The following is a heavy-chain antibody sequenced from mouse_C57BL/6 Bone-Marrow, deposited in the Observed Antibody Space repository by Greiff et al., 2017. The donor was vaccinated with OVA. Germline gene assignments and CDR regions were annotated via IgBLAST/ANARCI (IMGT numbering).Heavy chain of an antibody. CDR2: IWSGGST. J-gene: IGHJ3*01. D-gene: IGHD1-1*01. V-gene: IGHV2-2*01. Sequence: VQLVESGPGLVQPSQSLSITCTVSGFSLTSYGVHWVRQSPGKGLEWLGVIWSGGSTDYNAAFISRLSISKDNSKSQVFFKMNSLQADDTAIYYCARTLYGSKGGFAYWGKGTLVTVSA. CDR1: GFSLTSYG. CDR3: ARTLYGSKGGFAY.